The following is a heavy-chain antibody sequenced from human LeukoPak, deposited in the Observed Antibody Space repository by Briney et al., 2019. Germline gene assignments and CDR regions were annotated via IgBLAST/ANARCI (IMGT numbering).Heavy chain of an antibody. CDR1: GYSFAHYW. J-gene: IGHJ5*02. V-gene: IGHV5-51*01. CDR2: IYPDDSDT. Sequence: GESLKISCKGPGYSFAHYWIGWVRQMPGKGLEWMGVIYPDDSDTKYSPSFQGQVTISADKSISTAYLQWSSLKASDTAMYYCARQSYSSSWYFSDSWGQGTLVTVSS. CDR3: ARQSYSSSWYFSDS. D-gene: IGHD6-13*01.